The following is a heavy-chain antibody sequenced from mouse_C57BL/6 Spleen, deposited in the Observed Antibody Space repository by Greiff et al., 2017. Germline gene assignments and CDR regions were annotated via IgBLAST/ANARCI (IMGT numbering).Heavy chain of an antibody. Sequence: VQLQQSGPELVKPGASVKIPCKASGYTFTDYNMDWVKQSHGKSLEWIGDINPNNGGTIYNQKFKGKATVTVDKSSRTAYMELRSLTSEDTAVYYCARSGDGYYVSFAYWGQGTLVTVSA. J-gene: IGHJ3*01. CDR3: ARSGDGYYVSFAY. CDR2: INPNNGGT. D-gene: IGHD2-3*01. CDR1: GYTFTDYN. V-gene: IGHV1-18*01.